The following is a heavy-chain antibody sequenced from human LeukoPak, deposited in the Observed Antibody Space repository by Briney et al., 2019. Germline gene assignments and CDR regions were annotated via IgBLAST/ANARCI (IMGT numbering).Heavy chain of an antibody. V-gene: IGHV1-2*02. J-gene: IGHJ4*02. CDR3: ASHGSPYDVLTGPGYCDY. CDR2: INPNSGGT. Sequence: GASVKVSCKSSEYTFTGYYMPWVRQAPGQGLQWMGCINPNSGGTNYAQKFQGRVTMTRDTAISTAYMELSRLRSDDTAVYYCASHGSPYDVLTGPGYCDYWGQGTLVTVSS. D-gene: IGHD3-9*01. CDR1: EYTFTGYY.